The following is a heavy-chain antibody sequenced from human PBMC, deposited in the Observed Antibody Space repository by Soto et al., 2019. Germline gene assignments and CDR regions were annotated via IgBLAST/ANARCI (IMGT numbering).Heavy chain of an antibody. CDR2: IKRDGSKK. D-gene: IGHD2-2*01. CDR1: GFTFSSYA. CDR3: AKSLSAIPGDS. J-gene: IGHJ4*02. Sequence: GSLRLSCAASGFTFSSYAMSWVRQAPGKGPEWVANIKRDGSKKYYADSVKGRFTISRDNAKNPLYLQMTSLRAEDTAVYHCAKSLSAIPGDSWGQGTLVTVSS. V-gene: IGHV3-7*05.